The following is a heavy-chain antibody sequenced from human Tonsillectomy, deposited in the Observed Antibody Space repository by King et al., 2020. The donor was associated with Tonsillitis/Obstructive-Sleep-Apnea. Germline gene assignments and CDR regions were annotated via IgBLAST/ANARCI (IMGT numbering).Heavy chain of an antibody. J-gene: IGHJ4*02. Sequence: QVQLVESGGGVVQPGRSLRLSCAASGFTFTDYAMHWVRQAPGKGLEWVALISDVGRNKYYADSGRGQFTISRDTSKNTLYLQMNGLRAEDTAVYYCARGKDTATANLDSWGQGTLVSVSS. CDR1: GFTFTDYA. V-gene: IGHV3-30*01. CDR2: ISDVGRNK. CDR3: ARGKDTATANLDS. D-gene: IGHD5-18*01.